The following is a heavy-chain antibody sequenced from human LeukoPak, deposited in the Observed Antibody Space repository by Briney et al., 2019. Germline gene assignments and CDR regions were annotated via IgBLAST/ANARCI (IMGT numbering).Heavy chain of an antibody. CDR3: AREQLPYGDYAGYFDL. CDR2: INSDGSST. Sequence: GSLRLSCAASGFTFSSYWMHWVRQAPGKGLVWVSRINSDGSSTSYADSVKGRFTISRDNAKNTLYLQMDSLRAEDTAVYYCAREQLPYGDYAGYFDLWGRGTLVTVSS. D-gene: IGHD4-17*01. CDR1: GFTFSSYW. J-gene: IGHJ2*01. V-gene: IGHV3-74*01.